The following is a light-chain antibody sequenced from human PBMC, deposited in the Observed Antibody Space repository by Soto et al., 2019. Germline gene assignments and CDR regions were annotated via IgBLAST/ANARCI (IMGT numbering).Light chain of an antibody. CDR1: QSVTNNQ. J-gene: IGKJ1*01. Sequence: EILMTHSPATLSVSPGEIATLCFSASQSVTNNQFAWFRQKPGQAPRLLIWGVSNRATGIPDRFSGSGSGTDFTLTISRLEPQDFVVFYCYQYGSTPPTFGQGTKVDIK. CDR3: YQYGSTPPT. V-gene: IGKV3-20*01. CDR2: GVS.